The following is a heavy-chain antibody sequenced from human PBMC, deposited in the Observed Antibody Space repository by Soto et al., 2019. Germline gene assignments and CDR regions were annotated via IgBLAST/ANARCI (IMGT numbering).Heavy chain of an antibody. CDR1: GGSFSGYY. CDR2: INHSGST. Sequence: SETLSLTCAVYGGSFSGYYWSWIRQPPGKGLEWIGEINHSGSTNYNPSLKSRVTISVDTSKNQFSLKLSSVTAADTAVYYCARARTIFGVVTPPTMAVWGQGTTVTVSS. J-gene: IGHJ6*02. V-gene: IGHV4-34*01. CDR3: ARARTIFGVVTPPTMAV. D-gene: IGHD3-3*01.